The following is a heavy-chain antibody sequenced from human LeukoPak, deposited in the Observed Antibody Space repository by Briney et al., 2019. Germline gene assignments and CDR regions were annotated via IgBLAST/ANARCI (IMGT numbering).Heavy chain of an antibody. CDR2: ISCSSDFI. V-gene: IGHV3-21*01. D-gene: IGHD6-13*01. CDR3: ARDLGGGSSSLFDY. J-gene: IGHJ4*02. CDR1: GFTFFNYS. Sequence: GGSLRLSCAASGFTFFNYSMNWVRQAPGKGLEWVSSISCSSDFIYYADSLKGRFTISRDNAKSSLYLQMNSLRAEGTAVYYCARDLGGGSSSLFDYWGEGTLVTVSS.